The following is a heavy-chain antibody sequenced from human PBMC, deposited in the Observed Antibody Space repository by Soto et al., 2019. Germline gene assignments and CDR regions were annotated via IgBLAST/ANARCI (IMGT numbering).Heavy chain of an antibody. D-gene: IGHD3-3*01. CDR3: ARQDVGGFY. V-gene: IGHV4-39*01. J-gene: IGHJ4*02. CDR2: IYYSGST. Sequence: SETLSLTCTVSGGSISSSSYYWGWIRQPPGKGLEWIGSIYYSGSTYYNPSLKSRVTISVDTSKNQFSLKLSSVTAADTAVYYCARQDVGGFYWGQGTLVTVSS. CDR1: GGSISSSSYY.